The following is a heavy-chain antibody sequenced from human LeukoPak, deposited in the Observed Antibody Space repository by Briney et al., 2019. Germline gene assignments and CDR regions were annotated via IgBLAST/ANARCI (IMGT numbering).Heavy chain of an antibody. CDR1: GFTFSSYW. CDR2: IKQDGSEK. J-gene: IGHJ4*02. D-gene: IGHD3-10*01. V-gene: IGHV3-7*03. Sequence: GGSLRLSCAASGFTFSSYWMIWVRQAPGKGLEWVAIIKQDGSEKYYVDSVKGRFTISRDNAKNSLYLQMNSLRAEDTAVYYCATSLLWFGELTRQDYWGRGTLVTVSS. CDR3: ATSLLWFGELTRQDY.